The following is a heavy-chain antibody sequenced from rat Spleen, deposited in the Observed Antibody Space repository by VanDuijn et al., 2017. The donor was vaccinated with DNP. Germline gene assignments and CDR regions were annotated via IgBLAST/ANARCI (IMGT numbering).Heavy chain of an antibody. CDR2: ISYSGST. J-gene: IGHJ2*01. CDR1: GYSITSSYR. Sequence: EVQLQESGPGLVKPSQSLSLTCPVTGYSITSSYRWNWIRKFPGNKMEWIGHISYSGSTNYNPSLKSRISITRDTSKNQFFLQVNSVTTEDTATYYCARGATGDYWGQGVMVTVSS. V-gene: IGHV3-3*01. CDR3: ARGATGDY. D-gene: IGHD1-11*01.